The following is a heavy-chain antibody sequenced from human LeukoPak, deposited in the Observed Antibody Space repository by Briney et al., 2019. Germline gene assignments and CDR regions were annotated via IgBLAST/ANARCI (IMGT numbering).Heavy chain of an antibody. Sequence: GGSLRLSCAASGFTFSSYGMHWVRQAPGKGLEWVAVISYDGSNKYYADSVKGRFTISRDNSKNTLYLQMNSLRAEDTAVYYCAKEVSNWGFDYWGQGTLVTVSS. CDR3: AKEVSNWGFDY. J-gene: IGHJ4*02. CDR1: GFTFSSYG. CDR2: ISYDGSNK. D-gene: IGHD7-27*01. V-gene: IGHV3-30*18.